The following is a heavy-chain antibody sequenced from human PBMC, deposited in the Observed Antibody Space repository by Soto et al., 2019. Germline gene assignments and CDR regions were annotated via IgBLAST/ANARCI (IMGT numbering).Heavy chain of an antibody. J-gene: IGHJ4*02. Sequence: KPSETLSLTCTVSGGSISSGGYYWSWIRQHPGKGLEWIGYIYYSGSTYYNPSLKSRVTISVDTSKNQFSLKLSSVTAADTAVYYCARGGSYYYDSSGSFDYWGQGTLVTVSS. CDR1: GGSISSGGYY. D-gene: IGHD3-22*01. V-gene: IGHV4-31*03. CDR3: ARGGSYYYDSSGSFDY. CDR2: IYYSGST.